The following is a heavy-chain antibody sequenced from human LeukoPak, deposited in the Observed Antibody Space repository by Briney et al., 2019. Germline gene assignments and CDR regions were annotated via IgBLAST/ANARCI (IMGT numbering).Heavy chain of an antibody. CDR1: GGSFSGYY. J-gene: IGHJ1*01. CDR2: IYYSGRT. D-gene: IGHD3-22*01. V-gene: IGHV4-34*01. Sequence: TASETLSLXCAVYGGSFSGYYWSWIRQPPGKELEWIGTIYYSGRTYYSPSLKSRVTMSVDPSNNQFSLNLRSVTAADTAVYYCARRRYYDGSGYLEWGQGTLLSVSS. CDR3: ARRRYYDGSGYLE.